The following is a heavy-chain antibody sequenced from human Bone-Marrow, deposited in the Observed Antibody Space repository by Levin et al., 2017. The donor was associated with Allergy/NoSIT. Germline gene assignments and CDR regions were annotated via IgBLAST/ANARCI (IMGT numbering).Heavy chain of an antibody. CDR2: ISSRSTYT. Sequence: KTGGSLRLSCVGSGVSFSRNGMSWVRQAPGKGLEWVSSISSRSTYTYYADSVRGRFTISRDNAKNSLDLHMHSLRAEDTAVYYCARAYYDSSGYYSTYFDYWGHGVLVTVSS. CDR3: ARAYYDSSGYYSTYFDY. CDR1: GVSFSRNG. D-gene: IGHD3-22*01. V-gene: IGHV3-21*01. J-gene: IGHJ4*01.